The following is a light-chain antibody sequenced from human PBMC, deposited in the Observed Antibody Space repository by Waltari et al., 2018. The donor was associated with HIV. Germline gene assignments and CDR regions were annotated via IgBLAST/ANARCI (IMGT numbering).Light chain of an antibody. J-gene: IGLJ2*01. V-gene: IGLV2-11*01. CDR1: SSDIGVYNY. CDR3: CSYGGRRI. Sequence: QSALTQPRSVSGSPGQSVTISCTGTSSDIGVYNYVSWYQQHAGKARNLVIYDVSKRPSGVPDRFSGSKSGNTASLTISGLQPEDEADYHCCSYGGRRIFAGGTKLTVL. CDR2: DVS.